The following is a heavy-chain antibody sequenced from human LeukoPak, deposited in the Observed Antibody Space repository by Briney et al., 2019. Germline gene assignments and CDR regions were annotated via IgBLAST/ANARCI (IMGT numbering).Heavy chain of an antibody. J-gene: IGHJ5*02. CDR2: INPSGGST. V-gene: IGHV1-46*01. CDR1: GYTFTSYY. Sequence: ASVKVSCKASGYTFTSYYMHWVRQAPGQGLEWVGIINPSGGSTSYAQKFQGRVTMTRDTSTSTVYMELSSLRSEDTAVYYCASRKGPRDWFDPWGQGTLVTVSS. CDR3: ASRKGPRDWFDP.